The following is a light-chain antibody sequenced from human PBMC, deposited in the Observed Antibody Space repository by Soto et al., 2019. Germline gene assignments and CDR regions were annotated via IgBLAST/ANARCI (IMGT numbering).Light chain of an antibody. CDR3: QEYKSYST. CDR2: KAS. Sequence: DIQMTQSPSTLSASVGDRVTITCRASQSISSWLAWYQQKPGKAPNLLIYKASSLESGVPSRFSGSGSGTEFTLTISRMQPDDFATYYCQEYKSYSTFGQGTKLEIK. V-gene: IGKV1-5*03. J-gene: IGKJ2*01. CDR1: QSISSW.